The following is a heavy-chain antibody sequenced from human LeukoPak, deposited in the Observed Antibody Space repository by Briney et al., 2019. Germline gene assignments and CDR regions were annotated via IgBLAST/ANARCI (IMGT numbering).Heavy chain of an antibody. J-gene: IGHJ4*02. CDR1: GFTIDGCA. Sequence: PGQSLCLSCAASGFTIDGCAKHWVWHAPRQGLDWDSGISRNSGSIAYEDSVQSRFTISRDNAKNSLYLQMISLRAEHTALYYCAIDFSIVLVTAPEYCGQGALVTVSS. CDR3: AIDFSIVLVTAPEY. CDR2: ISRNSGSI. D-gene: IGHD2-21*02. V-gene: IGHV3-9*01.